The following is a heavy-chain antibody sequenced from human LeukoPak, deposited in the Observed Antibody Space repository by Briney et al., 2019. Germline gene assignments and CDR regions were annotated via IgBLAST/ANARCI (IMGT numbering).Heavy chain of an antibody. CDR1: GFTFSSYS. D-gene: IGHD6-19*01. J-gene: IGHJ5*02. CDR2: ISSSSSYI. V-gene: IGHV3-21*01. Sequence: GGSLRLSCAASGFTFSSYSMNWVRQAPGKGLEWVSSISSSSSYIYYADSVKGRFTISRDNAKNSLYPQMNSLRAEDTAVYYCARGSSGSGWYWFDPWGQGTLVTVSS. CDR3: ARGSSGSGWYWFDP.